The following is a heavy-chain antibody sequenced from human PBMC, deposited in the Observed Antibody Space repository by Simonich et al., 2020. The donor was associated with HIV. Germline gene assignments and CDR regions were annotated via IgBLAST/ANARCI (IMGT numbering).Heavy chain of an antibody. J-gene: IGHJ3*02. Sequence: QVQLVQSGAEVKKPGSAVKVSCKASGGPFSSLAISMVRQAPGQGVEWREGTIPYHGKTNDAKKFQDRVMVTAKKSTSTSYMELRSLRSEETAVYYCARELPQFGTGIVGARGAFDIWGQGTMVTVSS. CDR3: ARELPQFGTGIVGARGAFDI. D-gene: IGHD1-26*01. V-gene: IGHV1-69*10. CDR2: TIPYHGKT. CDR1: GGPFSSLA.